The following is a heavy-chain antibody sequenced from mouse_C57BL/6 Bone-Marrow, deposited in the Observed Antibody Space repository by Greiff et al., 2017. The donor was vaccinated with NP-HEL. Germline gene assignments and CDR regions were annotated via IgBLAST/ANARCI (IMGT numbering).Heavy chain of an antibody. V-gene: IGHV1-4*01. CDR3: ARRRDYDGYYEGY. J-gene: IGHJ2*01. D-gene: IGHD2-3*01. CDR2: INPSSGYT. CDR1: GYTFTSYT. Sequence: QVQLKQSGAELARPGASVKMSCKASGYTFTSYTMHWVKQRPGQGLEWIGYINPSSGYTKYNQKFKDKATLTADKSSSTDYMQLSSLTSEDSAVYYWARRRDYDGYYEGYWGQGTTLTVSS.